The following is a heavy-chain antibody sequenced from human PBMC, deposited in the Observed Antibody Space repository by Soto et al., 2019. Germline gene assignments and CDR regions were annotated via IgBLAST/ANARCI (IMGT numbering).Heavy chain of an antibody. CDR3: ARSSRWSVAFDI. CDR2: IDPSDSYT. Sequence: GESLKISCKGSGYSFTSYWISWVRQMPGKGLEWMGRIDPSDSYTNYNPSLKSRVTISVDTSKNQFSLKLSSVTAADTAVYYCARSSRWSVAFDIWGQGTMVTVSS. CDR1: GYSFTSYW. J-gene: IGHJ3*02. D-gene: IGHD6-13*01. V-gene: IGHV5-10-1*01.